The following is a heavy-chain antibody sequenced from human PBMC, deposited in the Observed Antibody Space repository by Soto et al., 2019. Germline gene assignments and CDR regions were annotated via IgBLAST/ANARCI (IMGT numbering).Heavy chain of an antibody. J-gene: IGHJ4*02. D-gene: IGHD3-22*01. V-gene: IGHV3-23*01. CDR3: AKDRVITRAAVDY. CDR2: ISGSGGST. Sequence: PGGSLRLSCRSSELHFRSYSMRWVRKAPGKGLEWVSAISGSGGSTYYADSVKGRFTISRDNSKNTLYLQMNSLRAEDTAVYYCAKDRVITRAAVDYWGQGTLVTVA. CDR1: ELHFRSYS.